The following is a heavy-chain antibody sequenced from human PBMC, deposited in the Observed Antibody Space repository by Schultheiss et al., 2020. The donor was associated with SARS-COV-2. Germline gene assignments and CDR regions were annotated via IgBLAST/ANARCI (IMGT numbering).Heavy chain of an antibody. V-gene: IGHV3-11*04. D-gene: IGHD6-19*01. J-gene: IGHJ4*02. CDR2: ISGSGGST. CDR1: GFTFSDYY. Sequence: GGSLRLSCAASGFTFSDYYMSWVRQAPGKGLEWVSAISGSGGSTYYADSVKGRFTISRDNAKNSLYLQMNSLRAEDTAVYYCARDEGMQWLVGYYFDYWGQGTLVTVSS. CDR3: ARDEGMQWLVGYYFDY.